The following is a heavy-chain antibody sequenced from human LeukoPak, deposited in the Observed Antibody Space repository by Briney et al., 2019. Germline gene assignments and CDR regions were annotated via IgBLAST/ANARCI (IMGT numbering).Heavy chain of an antibody. CDR1: GFTFSSYS. V-gene: IGHV3-30*02. CDR3: AKTLFTSYGDYLLGD. CDR2: IRSDGSNK. D-gene: IGHD4-17*01. Sequence: GGSLRLSCTASGFTFSSYSMNWVRQAPGKGLEWVAFIRSDGSNKYYADSVKGRFTISRDSFENSLYLQMNSLRAEDTAVYYCAKTLFTSYGDYLLGDWGQGTLVTVSS. J-gene: IGHJ4*02.